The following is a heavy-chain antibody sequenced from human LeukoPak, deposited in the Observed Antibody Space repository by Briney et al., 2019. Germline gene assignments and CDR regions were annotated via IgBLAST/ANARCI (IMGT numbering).Heavy chain of an antibody. D-gene: IGHD2-15*01. V-gene: IGHV4-4*02. CDR3: ARVIWGCSGGSCYLLAFDI. Sequence: SGTLSLTCAVSGGSISSSNWWSWVRQPPGKGLEWIGEIYHSGSTNYNPSLKSRVTISVDTSKNQFSLKLSSVTAADTAVYYCARVIWGCSGGSCYLLAFDIWGQGTMVTVSS. J-gene: IGHJ3*02. CDR1: GGSISSSNW. CDR2: IYHSGST.